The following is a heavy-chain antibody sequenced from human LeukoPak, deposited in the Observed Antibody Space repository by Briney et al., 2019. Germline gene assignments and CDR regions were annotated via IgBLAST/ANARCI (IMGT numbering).Heavy chain of an antibody. CDR1: GFTFSSYG. J-gene: IGHJ6*03. D-gene: IGHD3-16*02. CDR2: IRYDGSNK. V-gene: IGHV3-30*02. CDR3: AKELLLRVSSYYMDV. Sequence: GGSLRLSCAASGFTFSSYGMHWVRQAPGKGLEWVAFIRYDGSNKYYADSVKGRFTISRDNSKNTLYLQMNSLRAEDTAVYYCAKELLLRVSSYYMDVWGKGTTVTVSS.